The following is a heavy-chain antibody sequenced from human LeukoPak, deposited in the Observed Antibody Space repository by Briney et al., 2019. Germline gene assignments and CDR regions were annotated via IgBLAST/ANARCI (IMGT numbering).Heavy chain of an antibody. Sequence: GASVKVSCKASGYTFTINHIHWVRQAPGQGLEWMGVINPSGDSTTYAQNFQGRVTMTRDTSTSTVYMELRSLRSEDTAMYYCAKLATSDTGETYWGQGTLVTVSS. V-gene: IGHV1-46*01. J-gene: IGHJ4*02. CDR1: GYTFTINH. D-gene: IGHD3-16*01. CDR2: INPSGDST. CDR3: AKLATSDTGETY.